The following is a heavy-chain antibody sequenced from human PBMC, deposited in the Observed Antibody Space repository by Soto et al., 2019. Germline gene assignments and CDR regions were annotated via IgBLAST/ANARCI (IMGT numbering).Heavy chain of an antibody. Sequence: GGSLRLSCAASGFTFSDYYMSWIRQAPGKGLEWVSYISSSGSTIYYADSVKGRFTISRDNAKNSLYLQMNSLRAEDTAVYYCARAPGGSDASRRAEPKPRYYYYYYMDVWGKGTTVTVSS. D-gene: IGHD3-10*01. CDR2: ISSSGSTI. CDR1: GFTFSDYY. V-gene: IGHV3-11*01. CDR3: ARAPGGSDASRRAEPKPRYYYYYYMDV. J-gene: IGHJ6*03.